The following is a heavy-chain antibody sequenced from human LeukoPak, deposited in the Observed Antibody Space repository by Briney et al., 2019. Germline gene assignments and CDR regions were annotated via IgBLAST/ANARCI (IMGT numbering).Heavy chain of an antibody. J-gene: IGHJ4*02. V-gene: IGHV3-53*01. CDR1: GFTVSSNY. CDR2: IYSGGST. CDR3: ARVSPGFWSGYALDY. D-gene: IGHD3-3*01. Sequence: TGGSLRLSCAASGFTVSSNYMSWVRQAPGKGLEWVSVIYSGGSTYYADSVKGRFTISRDNSKNTLYLQMNSLRAEDTAVYYCARVSPGFWSGYALDYWGQGTLVTVSS.